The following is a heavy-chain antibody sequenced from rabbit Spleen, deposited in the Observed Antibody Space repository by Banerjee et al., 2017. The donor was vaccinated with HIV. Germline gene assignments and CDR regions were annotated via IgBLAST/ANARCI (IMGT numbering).Heavy chain of an antibody. CDR2: IDTGSTSST. J-gene: IGHJ4*01. V-gene: IGHV1S45*01. D-gene: IGHD1-1*01. CDR1: GFSFSSSYW. Sequence: QEQLEESGGDLVKPEGSLTLTCTASGFSFSSSYWMSWVRQAPGKGLEWIGCIDTGSTSSTYYATWAKGRFTISKTSSTTVTLQMTSLTAADTATYFCARGEYFTVGFSAYSIYLDLWGQGTLVT. CDR3: ARGEYFTVGFSAYSIYLDL.